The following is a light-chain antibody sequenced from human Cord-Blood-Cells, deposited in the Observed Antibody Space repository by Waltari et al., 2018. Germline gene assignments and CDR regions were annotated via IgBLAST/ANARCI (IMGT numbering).Light chain of an antibody. CDR2: GKN. CDR1: SLRSTY. J-gene: IGLJ2*01. Sequence: SSELTQDPAVSVALGQTVRITCQGDSLRSTYDSWYQQKPGQAPVLVIYGKNNRPSGIPDRFSGSSSGNTASLTITGAQAEDEADYYCNSRDSSGNHLVVFGGGTKLTVL. V-gene: IGLV3-19*01. CDR3: NSRDSSGNHLVV.